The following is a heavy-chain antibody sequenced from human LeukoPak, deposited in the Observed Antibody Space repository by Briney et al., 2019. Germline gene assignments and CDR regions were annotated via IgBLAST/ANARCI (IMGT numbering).Heavy chain of an antibody. Sequence: GGSLRLSCAASGFTFSSYVMSWVRQAPGKGLERVSSISGNSGRTYYADSVKGRFSISRDNSNNTLYLQMNSLRAEDAAVYYCAKSTSSWERVDYWGQGTLVTVSS. J-gene: IGHJ4*02. V-gene: IGHV3-23*01. CDR2: ISGNSGRT. CDR3: AKSTSSWERVDY. CDR1: GFTFSSYV. D-gene: IGHD6-13*01.